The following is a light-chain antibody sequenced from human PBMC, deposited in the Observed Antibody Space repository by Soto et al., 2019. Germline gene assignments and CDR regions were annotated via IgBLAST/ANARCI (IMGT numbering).Light chain of an antibody. V-gene: IGLV2-8*01. CDR1: SSDVGGYNY. CDR2: EVS. CDR3: SSYAGSNNYV. Sequence: QSALTQPPSASGSPGHSVTISCTGTSSDVGGYNYVSWYQQHPGNAPKLMIYEVSKRPSGVPDRFSGSKSGNTASLTVSGLQAEDEADYYCSSYAGSNNYVFGTGTKLTVL. J-gene: IGLJ1*01.